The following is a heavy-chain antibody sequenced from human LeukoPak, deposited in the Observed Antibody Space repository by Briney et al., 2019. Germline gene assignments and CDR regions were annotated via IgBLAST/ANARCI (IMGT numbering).Heavy chain of an antibody. J-gene: IGHJ4*02. D-gene: IGHD7-27*01. CDR2: IYYSGNT. Sequence: SETLSLTCSVSGGSTSGYYWSWIRQPPGKGLEWIGYIYYSGNTNYNPSLKSRVTISLEMSKHQFSLDLTSVTAADTAVYYCASNTGTVFDYWGQGALVTVSS. CDR1: GGSTSGYY. V-gene: IGHV4-59*01. CDR3: ASNTGTVFDY.